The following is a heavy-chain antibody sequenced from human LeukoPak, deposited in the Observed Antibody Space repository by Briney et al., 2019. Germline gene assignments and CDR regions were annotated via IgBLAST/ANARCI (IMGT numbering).Heavy chain of an antibody. CDR2: IYYSGRT. Sequence: SETLSLTCSVSGDSVSRSDSYWDWIRQPQGKGLEWIGTIYYSGRTYYSPSLKSRVTMSVDPSNNQFSLNLGSVTAADTALYYCARRRYYDGSGYLEWGQGTLLSVSS. CDR1: GDSVSRSDSY. D-gene: IGHD3-22*01. CDR3: ARRRYYDGSGYLE. V-gene: IGHV4-39*01. J-gene: IGHJ1*01.